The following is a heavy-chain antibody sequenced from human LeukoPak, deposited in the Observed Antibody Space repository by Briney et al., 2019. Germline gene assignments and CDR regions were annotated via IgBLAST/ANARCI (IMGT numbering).Heavy chain of an antibody. CDR2: ISGSGGTT. D-gene: IGHD4-17*01. Sequence: GGSLRLSCAPSGFTFSSYAMSWVRQAPGKGREWVLAISGSGGTTYYADSLKGRFTISRDNSKNTLYLQMNSLRAEDTAVYYCAKEDGDYPPVDYMDVWGKGTTVTVSS. CDR3: AKEDGDYPPVDYMDV. CDR1: GFTFSSYA. J-gene: IGHJ6*03. V-gene: IGHV3-23*01.